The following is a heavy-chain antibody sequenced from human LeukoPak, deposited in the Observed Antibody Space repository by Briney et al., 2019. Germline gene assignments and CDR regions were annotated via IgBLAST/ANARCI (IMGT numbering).Heavy chain of an antibody. V-gene: IGHV3-7*01. CDR3: ARGAAVFRLVTHFDY. CDR1: GFTFSSYE. CDR2: IKQDGSEK. Sequence: GGSLRLSCAASGFTFSSYEMNWVRQAPGKGLEWVANIKQDGSEKYYVDSVKGRFTISRDNAKNSLYLQMNSLRAEDTAVYYCARGAAVFRLVTHFDYWGQGTLVTVSS. D-gene: IGHD3-9*01. J-gene: IGHJ4*02.